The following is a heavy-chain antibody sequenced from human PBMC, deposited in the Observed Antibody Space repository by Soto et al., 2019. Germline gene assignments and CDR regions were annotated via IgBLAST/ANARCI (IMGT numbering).Heavy chain of an antibody. CDR2: IYPGDSDT. J-gene: IGHJ6*02. CDR3: ARRVGASGSGMGYYYGMDV. V-gene: IGHV5-51*01. CDR1: GYSFTSYW. D-gene: IGHD3-10*01. Sequence: PGESLKISCKGSGYSFTSYWIGWVRQMPGKGLEWMGLIYPGDSDTRYSPSFQGQVTISADKSISTAYLQWSSLKASDTAMYYCARRVGASGSGMGYYYGMDVWGQGTKVTVSS.